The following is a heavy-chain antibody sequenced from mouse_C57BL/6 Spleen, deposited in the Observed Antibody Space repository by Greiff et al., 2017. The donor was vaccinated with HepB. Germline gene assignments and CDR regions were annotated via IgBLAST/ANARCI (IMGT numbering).Heavy chain of an antibody. CDR3: AKGEGLLLRFDY. Sequence: DVQLQESGPGLVKPSQSLSLTCSVTDYSITSGYYWNWIRQFPGNKLEWMGYISYDGSNNYNPSLKNRISITRDTSKNQFFLKLNSVTTEDTATYYCAKGEGLLLRFDYWGQGTTLTVSS. V-gene: IGHV3-6*01. CDR2: ISYDGSN. J-gene: IGHJ2*01. D-gene: IGHD1-1*01. CDR1: DYSITSGYY.